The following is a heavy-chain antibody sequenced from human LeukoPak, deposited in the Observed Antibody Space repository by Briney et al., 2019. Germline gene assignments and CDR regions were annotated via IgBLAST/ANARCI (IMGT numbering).Heavy chain of an antibody. V-gene: IGHV4-4*07. CDR3: ARGGTVLWFGELPDDAFDI. CDR2: IYTSGST. CDR1: GGSISSYY. J-gene: IGHJ3*02. D-gene: IGHD3-10*01. Sequence: SETLSLTCTVSGGSISSYYWSWIRQPAGKGLEWIGRIYTSGSTNYNPSPKSRVTMSVDTSKNQFSLKLSSVTAADTAVYYCARGGTVLWFGELPDDAFDIWGQGTMVTVSS.